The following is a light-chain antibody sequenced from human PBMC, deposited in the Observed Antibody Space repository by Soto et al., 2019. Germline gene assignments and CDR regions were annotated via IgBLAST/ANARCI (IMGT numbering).Light chain of an antibody. Sequence: QSALTKPRSVSGSPGQSVTISCTGTSSDVGGYNYVPWYQQHPGKAPKLMIYDVSKRPSGVPDRFSGSKSGNTASLTISGLQAEDEADYYCCSYAGSYTNYVFGTGTKLTVL. CDR2: DVS. CDR3: CSYAGSYTNYV. CDR1: SSDVGGYNY. V-gene: IGLV2-11*01. J-gene: IGLJ1*01.